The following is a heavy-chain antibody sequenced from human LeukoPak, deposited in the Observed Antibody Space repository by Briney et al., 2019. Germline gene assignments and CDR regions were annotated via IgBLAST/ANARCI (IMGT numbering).Heavy chain of an antibody. CDR2: IYYNGST. CDR3: ARQPDTLLWFGEFPRSYYFDY. D-gene: IGHD3-10*01. CDR1: GGSISSYY. J-gene: IGHJ4*02. Sequence: PSETLSLTCTVSGGSISSYYWSWIRQPPGKGLEWIGSIYYNGSTYYNPSLKSRVTISVDTSKNQFSLKLSSVTAADTAVYYCARQPDTLLWFGEFPRSYYFDYWGQGTLVTVSS. V-gene: IGHV4-39*01.